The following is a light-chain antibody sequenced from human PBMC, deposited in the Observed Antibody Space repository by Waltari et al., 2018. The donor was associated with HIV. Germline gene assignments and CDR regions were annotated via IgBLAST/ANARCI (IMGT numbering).Light chain of an antibody. CDR1: NIGSQS. CDR2: YDD. Sequence: YVLTQSPSVSVAPGETARITCEGDNIGSQSVHWYQQKPGQAPVLVIYYDDDRASGIPERFSGSNSGNTATLTINRVEAGDEADYFCQVWHSGSDCMIFGGGTKLTVL. J-gene: IGLJ2*01. V-gene: IGLV3-21*04. CDR3: QVWHSGSDCMI.